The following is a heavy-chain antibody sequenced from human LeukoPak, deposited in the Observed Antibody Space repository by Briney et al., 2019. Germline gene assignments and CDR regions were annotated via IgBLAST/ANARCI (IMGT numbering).Heavy chain of an antibody. CDR1: GGTFSSYA. V-gene: IGHV1-69*13. CDR2: IIPIFGTA. CDR3: ARATSGEIVATILGAFDI. J-gene: IGHJ3*02. Sequence: GASVKVSCKAPGGTFSSYAISWVRQAPGQGLEWMGGIIPIFGTANYAQKFQGRVTITADESTSTAYMELSSLRSEDTAVYYCARATSGEIVATILGAFDIWGQGTMVTVSS. D-gene: IGHD5-12*01.